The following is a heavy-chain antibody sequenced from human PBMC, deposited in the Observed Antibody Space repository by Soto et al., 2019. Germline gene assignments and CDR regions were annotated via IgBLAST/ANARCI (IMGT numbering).Heavy chain of an antibody. CDR1: WFSLSTSGMC. V-gene: IGHV2-70*01. CDR2: IDWDDDK. D-gene: IGHD4-17*01. J-gene: IGHJ4*02. Sequence: GPALVNPTETLTLTCTFSWFSLSTSGMCVSWIRQPPGKSLEWLALIDWDDDKYYSTSLKTRLTISKDTSKNQVVLTMTNMDPVDTATYYCARIRGNYGGNSGDYYFDYWGQGTLVTVSS. CDR3: ARIRGNYGGNSGDYYFDY.